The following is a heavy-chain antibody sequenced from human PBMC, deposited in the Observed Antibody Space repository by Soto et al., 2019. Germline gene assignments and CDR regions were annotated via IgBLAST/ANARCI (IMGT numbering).Heavy chain of an antibody. CDR3: AKDDTVWSLDS. V-gene: IGHV3-23*01. CDR2: MSASGST. Sequence: EVQLLESGGGLVQPGGSPRLSCAASGFTFNNYFMRWVRQPPGKGLEGVAGMSASGSTYYADSVKGRFTISRDDSKNMVYLQMNSLRAEDTAIYYCAKDDTVWSLDSWGQGTLVTVSS. D-gene: IGHD2-8*01. J-gene: IGHJ4*02. CDR1: GFTFNNYF.